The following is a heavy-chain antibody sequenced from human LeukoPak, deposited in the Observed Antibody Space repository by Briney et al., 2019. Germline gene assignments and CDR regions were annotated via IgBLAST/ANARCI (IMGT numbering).Heavy chain of an antibody. CDR2: IYTTGRT. CDR1: GDSINSGSYF. V-gene: IGHV4-61*02. D-gene: IGHD2-21*01. J-gene: IGHJ5*01. CDR3: ARAYYWVDS. Sequence: SQTLSLTCTVSGDSINSGSYFWTWIRQPAGQPAGKGLEWIGRIYTTGRTTYNPSLESRVTISTDASKNQFSLHLTSATAADTAVYYCARAYYWVDSWGQGTLVSVSS.